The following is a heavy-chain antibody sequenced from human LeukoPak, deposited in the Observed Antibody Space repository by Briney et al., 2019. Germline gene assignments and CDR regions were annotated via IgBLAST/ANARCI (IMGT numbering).Heavy chain of an antibody. V-gene: IGHV1-2*06. D-gene: IGHD1-26*01. J-gene: IGHJ3*02. Sequence: GASVKVSCKASGYTFTGYYMHWVRQAPGQGLEWIGRINPNIGGTNYAQKFQGRVTMTRDTSISTIYMELSRLRSDDTAVYYCVSVGAGLNDAFDIWGQGTMVTVSS. CDR3: VSVGAGLNDAFDI. CDR2: INPNIGGT. CDR1: GYTFTGYY.